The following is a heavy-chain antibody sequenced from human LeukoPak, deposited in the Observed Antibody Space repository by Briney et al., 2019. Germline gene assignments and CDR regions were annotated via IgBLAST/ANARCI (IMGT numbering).Heavy chain of an antibody. J-gene: IGHJ4*02. CDR2: IYYSGST. D-gene: IGHD2-15*01. CDR1: GGSISSYY. Sequence: PSETLSLTCTVSGGSISSYYWGWIRQPPGKGLEWIGYIYYSGSTNYNPSLKSRVTISVDTSKNQFSLKLSSVTAAATAVYYCARDISGYFDYWGQGTLVTVSS. CDR3: ARDISGYFDY. V-gene: IGHV4-59*01.